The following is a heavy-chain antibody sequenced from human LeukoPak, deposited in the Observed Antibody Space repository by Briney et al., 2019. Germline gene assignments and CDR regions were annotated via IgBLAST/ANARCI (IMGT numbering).Heavy chain of an antibody. D-gene: IGHD2-15*01. J-gene: IGHJ4*02. CDR3: AKNVGGCSGGNCYSGFDY. V-gene: IGHV3-23*01. CDR2: ANTDAAYT. CDR1: GFTFSSYA. Sequence: GGSLRLSCAASGFTFSSYAMSWVRQAPGKGLEWVSGANTDAAYTYYADSVKGRFTISRDNSRNTLYLQMNSLRAEDAALYYCAKNVGGCSGGNCYSGFDYWGQGTLVTVSS.